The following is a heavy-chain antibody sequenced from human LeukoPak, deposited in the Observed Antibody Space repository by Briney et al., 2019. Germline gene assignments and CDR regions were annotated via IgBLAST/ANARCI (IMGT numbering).Heavy chain of an antibody. CDR3: ARVELRFLEWLSGAFDI. Sequence: GSLVKVSCKASGGTFSSYAISWVRQAPGQGLEWMGGIIPIFGTANYAQKFQGRVTITTDKSTSTAYMELSSLRSEDTAVYYCARVELRFLEWLSGAFDIWGQGTMVTVSS. V-gene: IGHV1-69*05. J-gene: IGHJ3*02. CDR1: GGTFSSYA. D-gene: IGHD3-3*01. CDR2: IIPIFGTA.